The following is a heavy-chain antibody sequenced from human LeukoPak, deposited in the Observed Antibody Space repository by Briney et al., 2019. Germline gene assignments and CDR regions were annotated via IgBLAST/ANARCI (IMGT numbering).Heavy chain of an antibody. CDR2: ISSKGELT. J-gene: IGHJ4*02. Sequence: PGGSLRLSCAASGFTFSIYAMSRVRQAPGKGLEWVSSISSKGELTFYADSVKGRFTISRDNSESTLYLQMNILRAEDTAIYYCTRDRPNYYGSDGHYYRRNGDYWGQGTLVTVSS. V-gene: IGHV3-23*01. CDR1: GFTFSIYA. D-gene: IGHD3-22*01. CDR3: TRDRPNYYGSDGHYYRRNGDY.